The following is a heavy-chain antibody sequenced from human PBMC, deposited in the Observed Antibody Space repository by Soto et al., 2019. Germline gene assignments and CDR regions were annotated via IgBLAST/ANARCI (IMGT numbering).Heavy chain of an antibody. CDR1: GGSFSGYY. J-gene: IGHJ2*01. CDR3: ARESHDILTGPPWVWYFDL. V-gene: IGHV4-34*01. D-gene: IGHD3-9*01. Sequence: QVQLQQWGAGPLRPLETLSLTCGVSGGSFSGYYWAWIRQSPGKGLEWIGEINDRGSINYNPSLKSRVSISVGTSKNLYSLNLRSVTAADTAVYYGARESHDILTGPPWVWYFDLWGRGILVTVSS. CDR2: INDRGSI.